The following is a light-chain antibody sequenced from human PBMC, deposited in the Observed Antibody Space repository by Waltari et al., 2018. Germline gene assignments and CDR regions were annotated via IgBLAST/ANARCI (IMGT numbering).Light chain of an antibody. CDR1: QSISTW. CDR3: QQYNSVLWT. J-gene: IGKJ1*01. Sequence: DVQMTQYPSTLSASVGDRVTITCRASQSISTWLAWYQQKAGKAPKGLVYKASSLESGVPSRFSGSGAGTEFTLTISSLQPDDFATYYCQQYNSVLWTFGQGTKVEIK. CDR2: KAS. V-gene: IGKV1-5*03.